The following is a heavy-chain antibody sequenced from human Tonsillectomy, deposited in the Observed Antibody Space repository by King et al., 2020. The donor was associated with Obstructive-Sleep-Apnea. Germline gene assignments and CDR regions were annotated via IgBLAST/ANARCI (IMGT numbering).Heavy chain of an antibody. V-gene: IGHV4-34*01. CDR1: GGSFSGYY. J-gene: IGHJ1*01. CDR3: ARGQGTSMFGVVVPGAEYFHH. Sequence: VQLQQWGAGLLKPSETLSLTCAVYGGSFSGYYWSWIRQPPGKGLDWIGDINHSGSTNYNPSLKSRVTISVDTSKSQFSLKLSSVTAADTAVYYCARGQGTSMFGVVVPGAEYFHHWGQGTLVTVSS. D-gene: IGHD3-3*01. CDR2: INHSGST.